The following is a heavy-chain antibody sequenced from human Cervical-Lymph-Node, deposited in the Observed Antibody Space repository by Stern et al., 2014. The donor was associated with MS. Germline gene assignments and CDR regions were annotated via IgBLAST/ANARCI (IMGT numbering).Heavy chain of an antibody. V-gene: IGHV3-30*18. CDR1: GFSFSSYA. D-gene: IGHD3-22*01. J-gene: IGHJ4*02. CDR3: VKDHGLIVVITYYFDS. CDR2: ISYDGTKE. Sequence: VQLVESGGGVVQPGRSLRLSCEASGFSFSSYAMHWVRQAPGKGLEWVSTISYDGTKEYYADSVKGRFTLSRDNSKKALYLQMNSLRAEDTAVYYCVKDHGLIVVITYYFDSWGQGTLVTVSS.